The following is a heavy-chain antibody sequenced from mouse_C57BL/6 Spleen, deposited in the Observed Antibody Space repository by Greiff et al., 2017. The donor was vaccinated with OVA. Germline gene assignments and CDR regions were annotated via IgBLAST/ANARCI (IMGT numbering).Heavy chain of an antibody. CDR3: ARGYGSSSWFAY. CDR2: IYPGDGDT. D-gene: IGHD1-1*01. V-gene: IGHV1-80*01. Sequence: VQLQQSGAELVKPGASVKISCKASGYAFSSYWMNWVKQRPGKGLEWIGQIYPGDGDTNYNGKFKGKATLTADKSSSTAYMQLSSLTSDDSAVYFCARGYGSSSWFAYWGQGTLVTVSA. CDR1: GYAFSSYW. J-gene: IGHJ3*01.